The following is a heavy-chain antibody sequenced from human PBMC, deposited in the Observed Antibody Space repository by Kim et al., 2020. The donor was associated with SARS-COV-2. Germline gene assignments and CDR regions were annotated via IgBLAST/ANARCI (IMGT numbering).Heavy chain of an antibody. CDR2: ISDSITST. CDR3: AKSGRDYGDYFWFDS. D-gene: IGHD4-17*01. CDR1: GFTFRSYA. Sequence: GGSLRLSCIASGFTFRSYAVNWVRQAPGKGLEWVSSISDSITSTYYADSVKGRFTISRDNSKNTLYLQMSGLRAEDTAVYYCAKSGRDYGDYFWFDSWG. J-gene: IGHJ5*01. V-gene: IGHV3-23*01.